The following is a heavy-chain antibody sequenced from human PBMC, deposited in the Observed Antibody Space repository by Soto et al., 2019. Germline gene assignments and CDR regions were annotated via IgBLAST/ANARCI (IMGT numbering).Heavy chain of an antibody. V-gene: IGHV3-48*02. J-gene: IGHJ6*02. CDR3: ARNIAHGHYYMDV. Sequence: GGSLRLSCAASGFAFSRYSVNWVRQAPGKGLEWISYISSSSNTIYTADSVKGRFTISRDNAKGSLYLQMTSLRDEDTAVYYCARNIAHGHYYMDVWGQGTTVTVSS. CDR1: GFAFSRYS. D-gene: IGHD3-10*01. CDR2: ISSSSNTI.